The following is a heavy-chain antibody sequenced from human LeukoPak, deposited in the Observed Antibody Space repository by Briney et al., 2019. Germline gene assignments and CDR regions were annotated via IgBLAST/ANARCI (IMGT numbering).Heavy chain of an antibody. CDR3: ATSPETTTVVRPGYFQH. V-gene: IGHV1-69*04. Sequence: GASVKVSCKASGGTFSSYAISWVRQAPGQGLEWMGRIIPILGIANYAQKFQGRVTITADKSTSTAYMELSSLRSEDTAVYYCATSPETTTVVRPGYFQHWGQGTLGTVSS. D-gene: IGHD4-23*01. CDR1: GGTFSSYA. J-gene: IGHJ1*01. CDR2: IIPILGIA.